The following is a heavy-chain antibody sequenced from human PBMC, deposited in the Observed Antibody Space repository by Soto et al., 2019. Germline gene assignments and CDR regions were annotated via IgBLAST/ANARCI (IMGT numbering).Heavy chain of an antibody. D-gene: IGHD2-2*03. CDR2: IKQDGSEK. V-gene: IGHV3-7*01. J-gene: IGHJ3*02. Sequence: EVQLVESGGGLVQPGGSLRLSCAASGFIFSNYWMNWVRQPPGKGLEWVANIKQDGSEKYYVDSVKARFTISRDNAKNSLFLQMDILRAEDTAVYYCATYCGTRCYTYCGYYAADIWGQGAVVTVSS. CDR1: GFIFSNYW. CDR3: ATYCGTRCYTYCGYYAADI.